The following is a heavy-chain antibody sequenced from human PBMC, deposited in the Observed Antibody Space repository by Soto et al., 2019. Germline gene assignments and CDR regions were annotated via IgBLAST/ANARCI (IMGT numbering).Heavy chain of an antibody. Sequence: GGSLRLSCAASGFTFSSYGMHWVRQAPGKGLEWVAVISYDGSNKYYADSVKGRFTISRDNSKNTLYLQMNSLRAEDTAVYYCAKDSRGYSYGYLFDYWGQGTLVTVSS. V-gene: IGHV3-30*18. CDR1: GFTFSSYG. J-gene: IGHJ4*02. CDR3: AKDSRGYSYGYLFDY. D-gene: IGHD5-18*01. CDR2: ISYDGSNK.